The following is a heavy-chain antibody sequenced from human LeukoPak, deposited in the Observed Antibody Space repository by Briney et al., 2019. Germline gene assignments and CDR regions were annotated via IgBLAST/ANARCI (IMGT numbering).Heavy chain of an antibody. D-gene: IGHD6-19*01. CDR3: AKDIRPLGQWLRWGHGGVDY. J-gene: IGHJ4*02. Sequence: GGSLRLSCAASGFTFDHYTMHWVRQAPGKGLEWVSLISWDGSSTYYADSVKGRFTISRDNSKNSLYLQMNSLSAEDTALYYCAKDIRPLGQWLRWGHGGVDYWGQGTLVTVSS. CDR1: GFTFDHYT. CDR2: ISWDGSST. V-gene: IGHV3-43D*03.